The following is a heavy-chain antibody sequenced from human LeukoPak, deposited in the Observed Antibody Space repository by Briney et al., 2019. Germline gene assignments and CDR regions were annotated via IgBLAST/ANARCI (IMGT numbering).Heavy chain of an antibody. Sequence: SVKVSCKASGGTFSSYAISWVRQAPGQGLEWMGGIIPIFGTANYAQKFQGRVTITADKSTSTAYMELSSLRSEDTAVYYCASLNNWNYENWFDPWGQGTLVTVSS. CDR3: ASLNNWNYENWFDP. J-gene: IGHJ5*02. CDR2: IIPIFGTA. CDR1: GGTFSSYA. D-gene: IGHD1-7*01. V-gene: IGHV1-69*06.